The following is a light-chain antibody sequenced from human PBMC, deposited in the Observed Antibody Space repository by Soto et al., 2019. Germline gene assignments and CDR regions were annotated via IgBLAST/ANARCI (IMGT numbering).Light chain of an antibody. Sequence: DIQMTQSPSTLSASVGDRVTITCRASQTISSWLAWYQQKPGKAPKLLIYEASSSEVGVPPRFSGSGFGTEFTLTISSLLPDDFATYYCQYYKEYSTFGQGTRLEIK. CDR1: QTISSW. CDR3: QYYKEYST. CDR2: EAS. V-gene: IGKV1-5*03. J-gene: IGKJ1*01.